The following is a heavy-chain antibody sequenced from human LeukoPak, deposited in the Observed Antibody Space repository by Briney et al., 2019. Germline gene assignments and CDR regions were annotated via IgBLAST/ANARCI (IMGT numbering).Heavy chain of an antibody. CDR3: ARGTYWSPLDFDY. D-gene: IGHD1-1*01. V-gene: IGHV3-7*03. CDR2: IKHDGSER. Sequence: PGGSLRLSCAASGFTFYSYWMSWVRQAPGKGLEWVANIKHDGSERYYGESVKGRFSISRDNAKNSLYLQMNSLRVEDTAVYYCARGTYWSPLDFDYWGQGSLVTVSS. J-gene: IGHJ4*02. CDR1: GFTFYSYW.